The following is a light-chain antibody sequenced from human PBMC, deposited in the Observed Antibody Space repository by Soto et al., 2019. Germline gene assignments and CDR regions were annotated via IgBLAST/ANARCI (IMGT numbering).Light chain of an antibody. CDR1: QEISNA. J-gene: IGKJ3*01. CDR3: QQYYGLPV. CDR2: DTS. V-gene: IGKV1-33*01. Sequence: DIQMTQSPSSLSVSVGDRLTITCQASQEISNALSWYQEKPGKAPKLLIYDTSNLQSGVPRRFSGSRSGTDFSFTINNLQPEDVATYYCQQYYGLPVFGTGTRVQI.